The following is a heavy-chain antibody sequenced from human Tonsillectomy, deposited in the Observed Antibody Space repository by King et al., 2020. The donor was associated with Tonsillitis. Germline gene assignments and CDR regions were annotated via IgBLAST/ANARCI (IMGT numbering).Heavy chain of an antibody. D-gene: IGHD3-3*01. CDR2: MSGAGART. Sequence: VQLVESGGGLVQPGGSLRLSCAASGFTFSTYAMTWVRQAPGKGLGWVSVMSGAGARTYHADSGKGRLTISRDNSKNTLYLQMNSLRAEDTAVYYCAKCPYDFWSGGLYYAMDVWGQGTTVTVSS. J-gene: IGHJ6*02. CDR3: AKCPYDFWSGGLYYAMDV. V-gene: IGHV3-23*04. CDR1: GFTFSTYA.